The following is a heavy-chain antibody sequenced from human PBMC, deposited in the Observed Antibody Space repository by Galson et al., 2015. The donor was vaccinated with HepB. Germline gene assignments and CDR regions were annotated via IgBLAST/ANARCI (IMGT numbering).Heavy chain of an antibody. D-gene: IGHD3-16*02. Sequence: SETLSLTCTVSGGSISTNNYYWGWVRQPPGKGLEWIGSIYYSGYTYYNPTLKSRVTISVDTSKNQFSLNLNSVTAADTAVYFCSSLNGNNWFDPWGQGTLVTVSS. J-gene: IGHJ5*02. V-gene: IGHV4-39*01. CDR2: IYYSGYT. CDR1: GGSISTNNYY. CDR3: SSLNGNNWFDP.